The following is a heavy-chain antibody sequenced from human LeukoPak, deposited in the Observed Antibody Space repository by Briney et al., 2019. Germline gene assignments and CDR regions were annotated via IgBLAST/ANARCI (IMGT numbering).Heavy chain of an antibody. CDR3: TRDPSYDAFDI. CDR2: IKPVGSEK. Sequence: PGGSLRLSCVASGFSFSSYWMSWVRQAPGKGLEWVANIKPVGSEKYYVDSVKGRFTISRDNAKNSLYLQMNSLRAEDTAVYYCTRDPSYDAFDIWGQGTMVTVSS. V-gene: IGHV3-7*01. CDR1: GFSFSSYW. J-gene: IGHJ3*02.